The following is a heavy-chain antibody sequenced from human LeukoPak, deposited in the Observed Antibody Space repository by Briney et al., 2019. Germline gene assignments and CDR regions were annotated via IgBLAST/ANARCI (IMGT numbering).Heavy chain of an antibody. CDR3: ARVPGPGMAFDY. J-gene: IGHJ4*02. CDR1: GFTFSSYA. CDR2: ISSSRSYI. D-gene: IGHD6-13*01. V-gene: IGHV3-21*01. Sequence: GGSLRLSCAASGFTFSSYAMSWVRQAPGKGLEWVSSISSSRSYIYYADSVKGRLTISRDNAENPLYLQMNSLRAEDTAVYYCARVPGPGMAFDYWGQGTLVTVSS.